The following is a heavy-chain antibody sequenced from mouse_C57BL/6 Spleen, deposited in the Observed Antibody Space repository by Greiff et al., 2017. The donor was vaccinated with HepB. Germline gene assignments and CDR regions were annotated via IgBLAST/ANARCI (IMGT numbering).Heavy chain of an antibody. Sequence: VQLQQSGAELVKPGASVKLSCKASGYTFTEYTIHWVKQRSGQGLEWIGWFYPGSGSIKYNEKFKDKATLTEDKSSSTVYMELSRLTSEDSAVYFCAGHEEWDGSSSYAMDYWGQGTSVTVSS. D-gene: IGHD1-1*01. J-gene: IGHJ4*01. V-gene: IGHV1-62-2*01. CDR2: FYPGSGSI. CDR3: AGHEEWDGSSSYAMDY. CDR1: GYTFTEYT.